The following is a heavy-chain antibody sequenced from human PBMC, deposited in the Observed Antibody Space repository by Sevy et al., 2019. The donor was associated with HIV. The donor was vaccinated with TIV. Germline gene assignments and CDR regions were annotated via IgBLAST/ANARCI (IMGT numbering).Heavy chain of an antibody. Sequence: SESLSLTCTVSGGSISSGTYYWTWIRQPAGKGLEWIGRIYTSGYTNYNPSLKSRVTISVDTSKNQFSLKLSSVTAADTAVYYCAREWQWALAALHFDYWGQGTTVTVSS. J-gene: IGHJ4*02. D-gene: IGHD6-19*01. CDR1: GGSISSGTYY. V-gene: IGHV4-61*02. CDR2: IYTSGYT. CDR3: AREWQWALAALHFDY.